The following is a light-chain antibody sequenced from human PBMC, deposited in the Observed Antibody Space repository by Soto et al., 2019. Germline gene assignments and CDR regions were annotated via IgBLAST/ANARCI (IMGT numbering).Light chain of an antibody. CDR3: QQYGSSGT. J-gene: IGKJ1*01. V-gene: IGKV3-20*01. CDR1: QSVSSY. Sequence: EIVLTQSPGTLSLSPGERATLSCRASQSVSSYLAWYQQKPGQAPRLLIYDASNRATGIPDRFSGSGSGTDFTLTISRLEPEDFAVYYCQQYGSSGTFGQGTKVDIK. CDR2: DAS.